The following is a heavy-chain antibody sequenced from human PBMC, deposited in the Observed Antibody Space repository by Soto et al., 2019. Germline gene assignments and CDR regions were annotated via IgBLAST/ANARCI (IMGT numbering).Heavy chain of an antibody. CDR2: IYNSGST. V-gene: IGHV4-59*01. J-gene: IGHJ4*02. CDR3: ARRYIVVAGTGYFDY. CDR1: GGSISSCY. D-gene: IGHD6-19*01. Sequence: QVQLQESGPGLVKPSETLSLTCTVSGGSISSCYWSWIRQSPGKGLEWIGYIYNSGSTNYNPSLKSRVTISVDTSKNQFSLKLSSVTAADTAVYFCARRYIVVAGTGYFDYWGQGTLVTVSS.